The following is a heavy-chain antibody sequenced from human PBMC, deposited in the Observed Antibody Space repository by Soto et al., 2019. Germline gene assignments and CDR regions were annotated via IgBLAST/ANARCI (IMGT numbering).Heavy chain of an antibody. J-gene: IGHJ6*03. Sequence: QVQLVQSGGEVKKPGASVKVSCRASGYTFTSYGIACVRQAPGQGPEWMGWVSTYNGNTNSAQKFQGRLVLTTDTATNTAYMELMSLTSDDAAIYYCARGSSGPGYYMDVWGKGTTVTVSS. CDR3: ARGSSGPGYYMDV. CDR1: GYTFTSYG. D-gene: IGHD6-19*01. V-gene: IGHV1-18*01. CDR2: VSTYNGNT.